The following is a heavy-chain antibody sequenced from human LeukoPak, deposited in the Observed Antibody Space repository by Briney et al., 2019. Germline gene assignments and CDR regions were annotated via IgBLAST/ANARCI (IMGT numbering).Heavy chain of an antibody. Sequence: MSSETLSLTCTVSGGSISSYYWSWIRQPPGKGLEWIGCIYYSGSTNYNPSLKSQVTISVTTCKNQFSRKLTSLDAADTAVYYCARGNGWVCSSTSCYNWFDPWGQGTLVTVSS. D-gene: IGHD2-2*01. CDR1: GGSISSYY. CDR2: IYYSGST. V-gene: IGHV4-59*01. J-gene: IGHJ5*02. CDR3: ARGNGWVCSSTSCYNWFDP.